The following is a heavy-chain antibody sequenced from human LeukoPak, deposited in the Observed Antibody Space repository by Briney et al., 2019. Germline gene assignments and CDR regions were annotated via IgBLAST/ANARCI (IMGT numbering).Heavy chain of an antibody. Sequence: SETLSLTCTVSGGSISSYYWSWIRQPPGKGLEWIGYIYYSGSTNYNPSLKSRVTISVDTPKNQFSLKLSSVTAADTAVYYCAREGYDFWSGYLDYWGQGTLVTVSS. D-gene: IGHD3-3*01. CDR2: IYYSGST. V-gene: IGHV4-59*01. CDR3: AREGYDFWSGYLDY. CDR1: GGSISSYY. J-gene: IGHJ4*02.